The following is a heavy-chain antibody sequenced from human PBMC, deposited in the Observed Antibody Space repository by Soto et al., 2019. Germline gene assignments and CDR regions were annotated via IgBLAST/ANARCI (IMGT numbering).Heavy chain of an antibody. CDR1: GVTFRKFI. Sequence: SVEGSCKASGVTFRKFIMTWVRQAPGLGLEWVGIIKPSGGGASYAQKFQGRVNMTRDTSTSTVYMDLSSLRSEDTAVYYCASSVRHEALDIWGQGTMVTVSS. D-gene: IGHD2-8*01. V-gene: IGHV1-46*01. CDR3: ASSVRHEALDI. J-gene: IGHJ3*02. CDR2: IKPSGGGA.